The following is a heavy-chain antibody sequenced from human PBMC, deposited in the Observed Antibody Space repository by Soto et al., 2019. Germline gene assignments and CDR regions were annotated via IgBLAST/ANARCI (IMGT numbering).Heavy chain of an antibody. Sequence: ASVKVSCKSSGYTFINYGIHWVRQAPGQRLEWMGWINGGNGHTKYSQKFRGRVTITRDTSASTAYMELSSLRSEDTAVFYCARSGYSSGWYHWYFDFWGRGTLVTVSS. D-gene: IGHD6-19*01. CDR3: ARSGYSSGWYHWYFDF. J-gene: IGHJ2*01. V-gene: IGHV1-3*01. CDR1: GYTFINYG. CDR2: INGGNGHT.